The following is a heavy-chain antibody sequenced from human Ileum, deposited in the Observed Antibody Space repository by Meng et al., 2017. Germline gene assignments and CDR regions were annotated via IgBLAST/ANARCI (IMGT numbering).Heavy chain of an antibody. CDR3: TRSAYDYGYYHFDY. D-gene: IGHD4-17*01. V-gene: IGHV3-73*01. J-gene: IGHJ4*02. Sequence: GESLKISCAASGFTFSGSAMHWVRQASGKGLEWVGRIRTKANTYATAYAASVKGRFTISRDDSENTAYLQMNSLQTEDTAVYYCTRSAYDYGYYHFDYWGQGNLVTVSS. CDR1: GFTFSGSA. CDR2: IRTKANTYAT.